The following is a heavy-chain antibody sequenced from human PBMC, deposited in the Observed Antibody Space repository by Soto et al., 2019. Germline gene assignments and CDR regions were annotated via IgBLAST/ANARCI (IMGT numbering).Heavy chain of an antibody. D-gene: IGHD3-22*01. CDR1: GGSISSGGYY. J-gene: IGHJ4*02. CDR3: AGGYDSSGYYDDY. V-gene: IGHV4-31*03. Sequence: QVQLQESGPGLVKPSQTLSLTCTVSGGSISSGGYYWSWIRQHPGKGLEWIGYIYYSGSTYYNPSLKSRVTLSVDPSKNQFSLKLSAVTAADTAVYYCAGGYDSSGYYDDYWGQGTLVTVSS. CDR2: IYYSGST.